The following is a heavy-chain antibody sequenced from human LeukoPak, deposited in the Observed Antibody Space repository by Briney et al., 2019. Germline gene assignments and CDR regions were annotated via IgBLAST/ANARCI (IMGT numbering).Heavy chain of an antibody. Sequence: GGSLRLSCAASGFTFSTYALHWVRQAPGKGLEFVSGVNSNGGNTYYANSVRGRFTISRDNSKNTLYLQMGSLRPEDMAVYHCARVILTGYYYDSWGQGTLVTVSS. CDR3: ARVILTGYYYDS. CDR2: VNSNGGNT. CDR1: GFTFSTYA. V-gene: IGHV3-64*01. D-gene: IGHD3-9*01. J-gene: IGHJ4*02.